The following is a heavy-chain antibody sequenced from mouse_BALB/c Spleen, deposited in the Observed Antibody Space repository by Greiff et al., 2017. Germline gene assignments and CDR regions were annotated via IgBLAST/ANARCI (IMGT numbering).Heavy chain of an antibody. D-gene: IGHD2-4*01. V-gene: IGHV5-17*02. CDR1: GFTFSSFG. Sequence: EVQLQESGGGLVQPGGSRTLSCAASGFTFSSFGMHWVRQAPEKGLEWVAYISSGSSTIYYADTVKGRFTISRDNPKNTLFLQMTSLRSEDTAMYYCARDYDYGYYAMDYWGQGTSVTVSS. J-gene: IGHJ4*01. CDR3: ARDYDYGYYAMDY. CDR2: ISSGSSTI.